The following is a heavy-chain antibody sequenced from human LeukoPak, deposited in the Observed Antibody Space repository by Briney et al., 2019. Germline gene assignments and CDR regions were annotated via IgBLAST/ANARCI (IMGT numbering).Heavy chain of an antibody. CDR3: ARDVKEYYDSSGYYSLFDP. V-gene: IGHV4-39*07. Sequence: SETLSLTCTVSGGSISRSSYYWGWIRQPPGKGLEWIGSIYYSGSTYYNPSLKSRVTISVDTSKNQFSLKLSSVTAADTAVYYCARDVKEYYDSSGYYSLFDPWGQGTLVTVSS. J-gene: IGHJ5*02. D-gene: IGHD3-22*01. CDR2: IYYSGST. CDR1: GGSISRSSYY.